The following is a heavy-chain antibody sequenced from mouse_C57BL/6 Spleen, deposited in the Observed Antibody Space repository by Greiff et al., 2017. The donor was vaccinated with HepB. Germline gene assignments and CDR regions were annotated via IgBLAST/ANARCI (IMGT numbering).Heavy chain of an antibody. CDR1: GYSFTGYY. CDR2: INPSTGGT. J-gene: IGHJ2*01. CDR3: ARSVITTVFDY. D-gene: IGHD1-1*01. V-gene: IGHV1-42*01. Sequence: VQLKESGPELVKPGASVKISCKASGYSFTGYYMNWVKQSPEKSLEWIGEINPSTGGTTYNQKFKAKATLTVDKSSSTAYMQLKSLTSEDSAVYYCARSVITTVFDYWGQGTTLAVSS.